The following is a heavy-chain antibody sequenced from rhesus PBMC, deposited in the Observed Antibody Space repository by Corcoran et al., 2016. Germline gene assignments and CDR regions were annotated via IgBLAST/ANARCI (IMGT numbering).Heavy chain of an antibody. J-gene: IGHJ2*01. V-gene: IGHV3-54*02. D-gene: IGHD6-25*01. CDR1: GFTFSRYG. CDR2: ISFDGSKK. CDR3: ARGWVAAADRYFDL. Sequence: EVQLVESGGGLVQPGGSLRLSCAASGFTFSRYGIHWVRQAPGKGLEWVAVISFDGSKKNYADSVKDRFTISRDNSKNMLYVQMNNLKLEDTAVYYCARGWVAAADRYFDLWGPGTPITISS.